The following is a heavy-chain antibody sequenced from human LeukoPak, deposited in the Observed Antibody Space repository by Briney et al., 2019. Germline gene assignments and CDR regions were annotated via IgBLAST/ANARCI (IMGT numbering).Heavy chain of an antibody. CDR1: GYTFTCYD. J-gene: IGHJ4*02. CDR2: MNPNSGNT. CDR3: ARARRPAAGGGTDY. D-gene: IGHD6-13*01. V-gene: IGHV1-8*01. Sequence: ASVKVSCKASGYTFTCYDINWVRQATGQGLEWMGWMNPNSGNTGYAQKFQGRVTMTRNTSISTAYMELSSLRSEDTAVYYCARARRPAAGGGTDYWGQGTLVTVSS.